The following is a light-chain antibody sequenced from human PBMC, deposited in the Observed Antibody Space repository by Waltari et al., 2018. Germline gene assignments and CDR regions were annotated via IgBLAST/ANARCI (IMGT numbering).Light chain of an antibody. V-gene: IGKV2-30*01. CDR3: MQGIHRPWT. CDR2: KVS. J-gene: IGKJ1*01. Sequence: DVVMTQSPLSLSVTLGQPASISCRSSQSPVSSDGNTYLNWFQQRPGRSPRRLCYKVSNRDSGVPDRFSGSGSGSDFTLRIRRLEAEDVGVYYCMQGIHRPWTFGQGTKVEIK. CDR1: QSPVSSDGNTY.